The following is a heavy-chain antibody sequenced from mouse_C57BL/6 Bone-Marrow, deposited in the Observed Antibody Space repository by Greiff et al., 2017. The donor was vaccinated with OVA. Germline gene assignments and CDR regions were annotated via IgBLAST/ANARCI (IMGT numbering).Heavy chain of an antibody. J-gene: IGHJ1*03. Sequence: QVQLQQPGAELVKPGASVKLSCKASGYTFTSYWMQWVKQRPGQGLEWIGEIDPSDSYTNYNQKFKGKATLTVDTSSSTAYMQLSSLTSEDSAVYYCARLPTDVWGTGTTVTVSS. CDR3: ARLPTDV. CDR1: GYTFTSYW. CDR2: IDPSDSYT. V-gene: IGHV1-50*01.